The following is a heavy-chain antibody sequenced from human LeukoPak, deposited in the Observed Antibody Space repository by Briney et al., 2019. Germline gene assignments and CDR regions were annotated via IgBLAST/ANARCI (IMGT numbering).Heavy chain of an antibody. CDR3: ARDPSIAAAVDY. J-gene: IGHJ4*02. CDR2: IYHSGST. CDR1: GGSISSSNW. V-gene: IGHV4-4*02. Sequence: SETLSLTCAVSGGSISSSNWWSWVRQPPGQGLEWIGEIYHSGSTNYNPSLKSRVTISVDTSKNQFSLKLSSVTAADTAVYYCARDPSIAAAVDYWGQGTLVTVSS. D-gene: IGHD6-13*01.